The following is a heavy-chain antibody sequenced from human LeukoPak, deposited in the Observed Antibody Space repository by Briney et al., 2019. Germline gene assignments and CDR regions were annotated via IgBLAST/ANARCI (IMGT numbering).Heavy chain of an antibody. CDR1: GFTFSSYW. D-gene: IGHD3-10*01. Sequence: GGSLRLSCAASGFTFSSYWMHWVRQAPGKGLVWVSRITSDGSSTSYADSVKGRFTISRDNAKNTLYLQMNSLRAEDTAVYYCARDGGDDAFDIWGQGTMVTVST. CDR3: ARDGGDDAFDI. V-gene: IGHV3-74*01. J-gene: IGHJ3*02. CDR2: ITSDGSST.